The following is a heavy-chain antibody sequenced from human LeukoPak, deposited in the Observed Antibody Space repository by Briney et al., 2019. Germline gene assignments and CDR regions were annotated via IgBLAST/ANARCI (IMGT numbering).Heavy chain of an antibody. V-gene: IGHV4-59*08. Sequence: SETLSLTCTVSGGSISSYYWSWIRQPPGKGLEWIGYIYYSGSTNYNPSLKSRVTISVDTSKNQFSLKLSSVTAADTAVYYCARQRDRIAVAGMGTVDYWGQGTLVTVSS. J-gene: IGHJ4*02. CDR2: IYYSGST. CDR3: ARQRDRIAVAGMGTVDY. D-gene: IGHD6-19*01. CDR1: GGSISSYY.